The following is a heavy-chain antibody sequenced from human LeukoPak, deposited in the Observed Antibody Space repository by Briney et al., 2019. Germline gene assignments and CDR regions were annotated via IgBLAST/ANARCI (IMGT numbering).Heavy chain of an antibody. J-gene: IGHJ6*03. CDR2: MNPNSGNT. V-gene: IGHV1-8*03. Sequence: ASVKVSCKASGYTFTRYDINWVRQATGQGLEWMGWMNPNSGNTGYAQKFQDRVTITWDTSMSTAYMELSSLRSEDTAVYYCARAERRSYDFWGDQHYYYMDVWGQGTLVTVSS. CDR3: ARAERRSYDFWGDQHYYYMDV. CDR1: GYTFTRYD. D-gene: IGHD3-3*01.